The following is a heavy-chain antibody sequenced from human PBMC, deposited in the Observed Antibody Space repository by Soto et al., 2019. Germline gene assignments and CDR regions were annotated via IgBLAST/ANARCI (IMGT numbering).Heavy chain of an antibody. D-gene: IGHD1-26*01. CDR1: GYTFTSYG. CDR3: ARYGATTAFDD. CDR2: ISAYNGNT. Sequence: QVQLVQSGTEVKKPGASVKVSCKASGYTFTSYGIRWVRQATGQGLEWMGWISAYNGNTYYAQTLQGRVTMTTDTSTTTAYMELRSLKAADTALYSCARYGATTAFDDWGQGTLVPVSS. V-gene: IGHV1-18*01. J-gene: IGHJ4*02.